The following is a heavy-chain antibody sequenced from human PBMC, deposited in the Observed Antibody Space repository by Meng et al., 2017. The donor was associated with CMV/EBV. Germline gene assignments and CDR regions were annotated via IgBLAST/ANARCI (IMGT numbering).Heavy chain of an antibody. CDR1: GFTFSNAW. CDR2: IKIKTDGGTT. CDR3: TTRITIFGVVRGGFDY. V-gene: IGHV3-15*01. Sequence: GGSLRLSCAASGFTFSNAWMSWVRQAPGKGLEWVGRIKIKTDGGTTDYAAPVKGRFTISRDDSKNTLYLQMNSLKTEDTAVYYCTTRITIFGVVRGGFDYWGQGTLVTVSS. D-gene: IGHD3-3*01. J-gene: IGHJ4*02.